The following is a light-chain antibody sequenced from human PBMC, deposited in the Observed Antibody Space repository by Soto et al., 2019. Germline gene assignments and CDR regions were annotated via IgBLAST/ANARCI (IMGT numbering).Light chain of an antibody. V-gene: IGKV3-20*01. J-gene: IGKJ2*01. CDR1: QSVGGTY. CDR2: GAS. CDR3: QQYGRSPGT. Sequence: EIVLTQSPAILSLSPGERATLTCRASQSVGGTYLAWYQQKPGQAPRLLISGASRRATDIPDRFSGSGSETDFTLTISRLEPEDFAVYHCQQYGRSPGTFGQGTKLEI.